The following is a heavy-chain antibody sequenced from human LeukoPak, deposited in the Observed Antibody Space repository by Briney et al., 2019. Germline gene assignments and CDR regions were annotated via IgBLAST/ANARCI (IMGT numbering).Heavy chain of an antibody. J-gene: IGHJ4*02. CDR2: ISYDGSNK. D-gene: IGHD6-19*01. V-gene: IGHV3-30-3*01. CDR3: AREGYSSGWPERYFDY. Sequence: GGSLRLSCAASGFTFSSYAMHWVRQAPGKGLEWVAVISYDGSNKYYADSVKGRFTISRDNSKNTLYLQMNSLRAEDTAVYYCAREGYSSGWPERYFDYWGRGTLVTVSS. CDR1: GFTFSSYA.